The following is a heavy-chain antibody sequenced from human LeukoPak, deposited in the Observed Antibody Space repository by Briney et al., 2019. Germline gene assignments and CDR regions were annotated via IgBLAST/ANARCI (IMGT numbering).Heavy chain of an antibody. V-gene: IGHV3-23*01. J-gene: IGHJ4*02. CDR3: AKDPSLGDCSGGSCYPPDF. CDR1: GFTFSHFW. D-gene: IGHD2-15*01. CDR2: ISGSGGST. Sequence: GGSLRLSCAASGFTFSHFWMSWVRQAPGKGLEWVSAISGSGGSTYYADSVKGRFTISRDNSKNTLYLQMNSLRVEDTAVYYCAKDPSLGDCSGGSCYPPDFWGQGTLVTVSS.